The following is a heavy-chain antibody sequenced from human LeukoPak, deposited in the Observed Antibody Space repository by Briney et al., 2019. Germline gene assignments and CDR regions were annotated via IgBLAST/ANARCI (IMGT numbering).Heavy chain of an antibody. J-gene: IGHJ4*02. Sequence: SETLSLTCTISAGSISSYYWTWIRRPAGKGLEWIGHIYSTGSASYNPSLNSRVTMSLDTSKNQFSLKLTSVTAADTAVYYCARAIYGDFYFDYWGQGTLATVSS. D-gene: IGHD4-17*01. CDR3: ARAIYGDFYFDY. CDR1: AGSISSYY. V-gene: IGHV4-4*07. CDR2: IYSTGSA.